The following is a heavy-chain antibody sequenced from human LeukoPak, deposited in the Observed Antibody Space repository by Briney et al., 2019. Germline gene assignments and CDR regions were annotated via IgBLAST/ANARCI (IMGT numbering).Heavy chain of an antibody. CDR2: ISSSSSYI. Sequence: GGSLRLSCAASGFTFSSYSMNWVRQAPGKGLEWVSSISSSSSYIYYADSVKGRFTISRDNAKNSLYLQVNSLRAEDTAIYYCARVGLDNTGWHISWFDPWGQGTLVTVSS. D-gene: IGHD6-19*01. CDR3: ARVGLDNTGWHISWFDP. V-gene: IGHV3-21*04. J-gene: IGHJ5*02. CDR1: GFTFSSYS.